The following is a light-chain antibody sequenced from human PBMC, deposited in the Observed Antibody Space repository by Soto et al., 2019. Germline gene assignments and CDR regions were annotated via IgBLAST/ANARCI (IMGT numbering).Light chain of an antibody. CDR2: EVT. V-gene: IGLV2-8*01. CDR3: SSYTGGNPSYV. J-gene: IGLJ1*01. CDR1: SSDVGGYDY. Sequence: QSVLTQPPSASGSPGQSVTISCTGTSSDVGGYDYVSWYQQHPGKAPKLMIYEVTIRPSGVSDRFSGSKSGNTASLTVSGLQAEDDADYYRSSYTGGNPSYVFGTGTKVTVL.